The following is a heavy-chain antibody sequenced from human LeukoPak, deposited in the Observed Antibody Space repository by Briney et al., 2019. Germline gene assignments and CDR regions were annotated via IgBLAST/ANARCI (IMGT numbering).Heavy chain of an antibody. CDR1: GYTFTGYY. Sequence: GASVKVSCRASGYTFTGYYMHWVRQAPGQGLEWMGWINPNSGGTNYAQKFQGRVTMTRDTPISTAYMELSRLRSDDTAAYYCARILLGTGTTFSDYWGQGTLVTVSS. CDR3: ARILLGTGTTFSDY. J-gene: IGHJ4*02. V-gene: IGHV1-2*02. D-gene: IGHD1-7*01. CDR2: INPNSGGT.